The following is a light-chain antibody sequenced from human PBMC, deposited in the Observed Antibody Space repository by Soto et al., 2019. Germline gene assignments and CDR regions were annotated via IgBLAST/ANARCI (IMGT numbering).Light chain of an antibody. Sequence: QAVVTQPTSVSGAPGQRVTIFCTGSSSNIGTGYDVHWYQQLPGTAPKLLIYGNSNRPSGVPDRFSGSKSGTSASLAITGLQAEDEADYYCQSYDSSLNALFGGGTKVTVL. J-gene: IGLJ2*01. CDR2: GNS. CDR3: QSYDSSLNAL. V-gene: IGLV1-40*01. CDR1: SSNIGTGYD.